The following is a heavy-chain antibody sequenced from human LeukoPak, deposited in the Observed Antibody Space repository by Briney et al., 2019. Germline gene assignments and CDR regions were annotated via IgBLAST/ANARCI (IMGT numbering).Heavy chain of an antibody. CDR1: GYTFTDYY. V-gene: IGHV1-2*02. CDR2: INYKSGGT. Sequence: GASVTVSFKASGYTFTDYYMHWVRQAPGQGLEWMGWINYKSGGTNYAKKLQGRRNMTRDTSISTAYMELSRLRSDDTAVYYCAKEYSSAWCDSDGMDVWGQGTTVTVSS. J-gene: IGHJ6*01. D-gene: IGHD6-19*01. CDR3: AKEYSSAWCDSDGMDV.